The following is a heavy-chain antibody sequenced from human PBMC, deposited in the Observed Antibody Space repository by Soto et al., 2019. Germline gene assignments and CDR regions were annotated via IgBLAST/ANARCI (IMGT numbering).Heavy chain of an antibody. Sequence: QVQLQESGPGLVKPSQTLSLTCTVSGGSISSGGYYWSWIRQHPGKGLEWIGYIYYSGSTYYNPSLKSRVTISVATAKNQFSLKLSSVTAADTAVYYCARWGRYSGYDPLGYYYYYMDVWGKGTTVTVSS. CDR3: ARWGRYSGYDPLGYYYYYMDV. V-gene: IGHV4-31*03. CDR1: GGSISSGGYY. D-gene: IGHD5-12*01. CDR2: IYYSGST. J-gene: IGHJ6*03.